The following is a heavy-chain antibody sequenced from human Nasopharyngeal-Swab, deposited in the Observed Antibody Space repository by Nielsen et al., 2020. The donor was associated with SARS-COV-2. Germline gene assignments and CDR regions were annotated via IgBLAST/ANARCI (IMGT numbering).Heavy chain of an antibody. J-gene: IGHJ6*02. CDR3: ARRPVLLWFGELTRGMDV. Sequence: SETLSLTCAVYGGSFSGYYWSWIRQLPGKGLEWIGEINHSGSTNYNPSLKSRVTISVDTSKNQFSLKLSSVTAADTAVYYCARRPVLLWFGELTRGMDVWGQGTTVTVSS. CDR2: INHSGST. CDR1: GGSFSGYY. D-gene: IGHD3-10*01. V-gene: IGHV4-34*01.